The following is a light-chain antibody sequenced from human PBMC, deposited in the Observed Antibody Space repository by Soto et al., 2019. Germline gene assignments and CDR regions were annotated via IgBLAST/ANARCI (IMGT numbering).Light chain of an antibody. J-gene: IGKJ2*01. CDR3: MQGTHWPPRT. CDR2: KVF. Sequence: DVVMTQTPLSLPVTLGQPASISCRSSQSLEYSDGNTYLNWFQQRPGQSPRRLIYKVFNRDSGVPDRFSGSGSGTDFTLKISRVEAEDVGVYYCMQGTHWPPRTFGQGTKLEIK. CDR1: QSLEYSDGNTY. V-gene: IGKV2-30*01.